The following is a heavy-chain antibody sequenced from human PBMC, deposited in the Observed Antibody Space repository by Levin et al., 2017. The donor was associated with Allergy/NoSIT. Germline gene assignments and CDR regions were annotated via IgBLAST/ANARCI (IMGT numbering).Heavy chain of an antibody. V-gene: IGHV3-30-3*01. Sequence: GGSLRLSCAASGFTFSSYAMHWVRQAPGKGLEWVAVISYDGSNKYYADSVKGRFTISRDNSKNTLYLQMNSLRAEDTAVYYCARDHQYRWFGELPGGGTAGYWGQGTLVTVSS. CDR3: ARDHQYRWFGELPGGGTAGY. CDR2: ISYDGSNK. D-gene: IGHD3-10*01. CDR1: GFTFSSYA. J-gene: IGHJ4*02.